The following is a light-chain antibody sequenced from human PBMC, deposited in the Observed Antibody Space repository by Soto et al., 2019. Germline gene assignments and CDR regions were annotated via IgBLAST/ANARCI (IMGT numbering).Light chain of an antibody. V-gene: IGKV3-15*01. Sequence: EIVLTQSPGTVSFSAGERSAPSFVASRSVSSSYLALYQHKPGQAPRLLFYDASTRATGIPARFSGSGSGTEFTLTISSLQSEDFAVYYCQHYHGWPITFGQGTRLEIK. CDR1: RSVSSSY. CDR2: DAS. J-gene: IGKJ5*01. CDR3: QHYHGWPIT.